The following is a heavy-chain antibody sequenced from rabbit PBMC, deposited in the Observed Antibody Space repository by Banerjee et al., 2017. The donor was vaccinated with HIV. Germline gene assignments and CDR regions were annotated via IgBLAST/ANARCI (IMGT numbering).Heavy chain of an antibody. CDR3: ARAGYAGDGYVWGFKL. J-gene: IGHJ4*01. D-gene: IGHD4-2*01. CDR1: GFSFSSSYW. Sequence: QEQLEESGGDLVKPEGSLTLTCTASGFSFSSSYWICWVRQAPGKGLEWIACIYAGSSGSTYYASWAKGRFTISKTSSTTVTLQMTSLTVADTATYFCARAGYAGDGYVWGFKLWGPGTLVTVS. V-gene: IGHV1S45*01. CDR2: IYAGSSGST.